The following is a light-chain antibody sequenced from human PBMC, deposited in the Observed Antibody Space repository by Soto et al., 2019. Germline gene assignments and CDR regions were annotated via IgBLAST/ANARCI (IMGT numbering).Light chain of an antibody. Sequence: QSVLTQPRSVSGSPGQSVTISCPGTSRDDGGYNYVSWYQQHPGKAPKLMIYDVSKRPSGVPDRFSGSKSGNTASLTISGLQAEDEAYYYGCSYAGSKVVFGGGTKLTVL. J-gene: IGLJ2*01. CDR1: SRDDGGYNY. CDR3: CSYAGSKVV. CDR2: DVS. V-gene: IGLV2-11*01.